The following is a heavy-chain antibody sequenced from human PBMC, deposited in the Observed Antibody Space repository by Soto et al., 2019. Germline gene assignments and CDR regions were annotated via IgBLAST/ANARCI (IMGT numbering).Heavy chain of an antibody. CDR1: GYTSTSYA. CDR2: INAGNGNT. V-gene: IGHV1-3*01. CDR3: ASPYFAVSGSLTSHAFDF. J-gene: IGHJ3*01. Sequence: ASVKVSCKASGYTSTSYAMHWVRQAPGQRLEWMGWINAGNGNTKYSQKFQGRVTITRDTSASTAYMELSSLRSEDTAVYYCASPYFAVSGSLTSHAFDFWCQGTMVTVSS. D-gene: IGHD3-10*01.